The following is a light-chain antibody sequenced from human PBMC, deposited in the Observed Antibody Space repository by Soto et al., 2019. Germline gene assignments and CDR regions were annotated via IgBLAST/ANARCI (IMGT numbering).Light chain of an antibody. Sequence: QSALTQPPSASGSPGQSVTISCTGTSSDVGGYNYVSWYQQHPGKAPKLMIYEVIKRPPGVPDRFSGSKSGNTASLTVSGLQAEDGAAYYCSSYAGSNNFEVFGGGTKLTVL. CDR2: EVI. V-gene: IGLV2-8*01. CDR1: SSDVGGYNY. CDR3: SSYAGSNNFEV. J-gene: IGLJ2*01.